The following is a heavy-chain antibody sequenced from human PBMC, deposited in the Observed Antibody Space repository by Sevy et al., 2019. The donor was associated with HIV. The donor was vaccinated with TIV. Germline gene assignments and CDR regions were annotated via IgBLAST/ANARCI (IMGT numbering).Heavy chain of an antibody. CDR1: GYTFTSYG. Sequence: ASVKVSCKASGYTFTSYGISWVRQAPGQGLEWMGGIIPIFGTANYAQKFQGRVTITADESTSTAYMELSSLRSEDTAVYYCARSGIVVVPAAIMYGYNWFDPWGQGTLVTVSS. CDR3: ARSGIVVVPAAIMYGYNWFDP. V-gene: IGHV1-69*13. D-gene: IGHD2-2*01. J-gene: IGHJ5*02. CDR2: IIPIFGTA.